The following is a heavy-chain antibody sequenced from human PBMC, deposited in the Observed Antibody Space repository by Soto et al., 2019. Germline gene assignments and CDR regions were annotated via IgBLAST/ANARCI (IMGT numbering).Heavy chain of an antibody. CDR1: GYTFTNYA. D-gene: IGHD6-6*01. CDR3: ARFFHDSSLSSPEYFQR. J-gene: IGHJ1*01. V-gene: IGHV1-18*01. Sequence: GASVKGSCTASGYTFTNYAINCVRQAPGQGLEWMGWISAYNGNTNYAQKLQGRVTMTTDTSTTTAYMELRSLKSDDTAVYYCARFFHDSSLSSPEYFQRWDKGSWVTLCS. CDR2: ISAYNGNT.